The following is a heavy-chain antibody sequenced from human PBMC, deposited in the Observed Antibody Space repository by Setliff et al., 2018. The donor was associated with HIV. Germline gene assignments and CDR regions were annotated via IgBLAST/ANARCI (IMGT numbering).Heavy chain of an antibody. CDR2: ISITSGKI. Sequence: PGGSLRLSCVASGFTFSRHTMNWVRQAPGKGLEWVSSISITSGKISYADSVKGRFTISRDNAKNSLYLQMNSLRAEDTAIYYCARDWRSGYDLNFDNWGQGTLVTVSS. CDR1: GFTFSRHT. J-gene: IGHJ4*02. D-gene: IGHD5-12*01. CDR3: ARDWRSGYDLNFDN. V-gene: IGHV3-21*01.